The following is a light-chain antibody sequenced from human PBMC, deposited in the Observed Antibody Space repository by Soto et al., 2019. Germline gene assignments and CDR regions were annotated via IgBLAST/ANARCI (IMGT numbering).Light chain of an antibody. J-gene: IGLJ2*01. CDR2: EGS. CDR1: SSDVGAYNY. V-gene: IGLV2-14*01. Sequence: QSALTQPASVSGSPGQSITISCTGTSSDVGAYNYVSWYQQHSGKAPKLMIFEGSNRPSGVSNRFSASKSGNTASLTISGLQAEDEADYYCSSYTSRSTLVFGGGTKLTVL. CDR3: SSYTSRSTLV.